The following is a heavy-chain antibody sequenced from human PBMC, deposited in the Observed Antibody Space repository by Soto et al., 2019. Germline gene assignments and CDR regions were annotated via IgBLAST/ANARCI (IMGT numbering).Heavy chain of an antibody. D-gene: IGHD6-25*01. CDR2: ISYDGSNK. Sequence: ESGGGVVQPGRSLRLSCAASGFTFSSYAMHWVRQAPGKGLEWVAVISYDGSNKYYADSVKGRFTISRDNSKNTLYLQMNSLRAEDTAVYYCARDKAAGDYYYYYGMDVWGQGTTVTVSS. V-gene: IGHV3-30-3*01. J-gene: IGHJ6*02. CDR3: ARDKAAGDYYYYYGMDV. CDR1: GFTFSSYA.